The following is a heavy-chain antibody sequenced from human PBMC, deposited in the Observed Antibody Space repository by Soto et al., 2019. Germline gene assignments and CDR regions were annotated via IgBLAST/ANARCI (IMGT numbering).Heavy chain of an antibody. CDR2: IYPGDSDT. J-gene: IGHJ6*01. V-gene: IGHV5-51*01. Sequence: GESLKISCKGSGCSFTSYWIGWVRQMPGKGLEWMGIIYPGDSDTRYSPSFQGQVTISADKSISTAYLQWRSLTDSDTPMQYCARPLLTDGYNGYYYYAMDVRRQGTTVPVSS. CDR1: GCSFTSYW. D-gene: IGHD5-12*01. CDR3: ARPLLTDGYNGYYYYAMDV.